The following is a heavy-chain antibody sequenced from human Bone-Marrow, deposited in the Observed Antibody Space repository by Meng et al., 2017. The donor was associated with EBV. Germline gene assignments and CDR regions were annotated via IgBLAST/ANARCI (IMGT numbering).Heavy chain of an antibody. Sequence: QAPVVQSGPGVKKPGSSVKVSCKASGGAFSRSAISWVRQAPGQGLEWMGGFLPILGAPNYAETFQDRVTITADESTSTAYMELSSLRPDDTAVYYCARESGRGYTPDYWGQGTLVTVSS. V-gene: IGHV1-69*01. D-gene: IGHD3-10*01. CDR2: FLPILGAP. J-gene: IGHJ4*02. CDR1: GGAFSRSA. CDR3: ARESGRGYTPDY.